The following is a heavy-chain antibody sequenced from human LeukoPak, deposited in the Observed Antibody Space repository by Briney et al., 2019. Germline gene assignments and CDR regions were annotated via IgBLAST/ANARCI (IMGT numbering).Heavy chain of an antibody. CDR2: ISYDGSHK. V-gene: IGHV3-30*18. J-gene: IGHJ4*02. CDR3: AKSHASIWNVYDY. Sequence: PGGSLRLSCAASGFTFSSNGMHWVRQAPGKGLEWVAFISYDGSHKYYPDSVKGRFTISRDNLKNMVFLQMSTLGAEDTAIYYCAKSHASIWNVYDYWGQGTLVTVSS. CDR1: GFTFSSNG. D-gene: IGHD6-13*01.